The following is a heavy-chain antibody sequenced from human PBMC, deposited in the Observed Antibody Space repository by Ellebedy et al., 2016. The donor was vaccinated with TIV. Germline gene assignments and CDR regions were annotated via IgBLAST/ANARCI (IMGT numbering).Heavy chain of an antibody. J-gene: IGHJ4*02. V-gene: IGHV1-46*04. CDR1: GYTFTSYF. CDR3: ARARSRGWLHTPDY. Sequence: AASVKVSCKASGYTFTSYFMHWVRQAPGQELEWMGIINPSVGSTTYAQKVHGRVTMTRDTSTSTVYMEMRSLRSEDTAVYYCARARSRGWLHTPDYWGQGTLVTVSS. CDR2: INPSVGST. D-gene: IGHD6-19*01.